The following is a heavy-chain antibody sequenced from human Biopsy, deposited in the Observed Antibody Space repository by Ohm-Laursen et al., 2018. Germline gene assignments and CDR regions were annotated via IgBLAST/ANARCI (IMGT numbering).Heavy chain of an antibody. Sequence: GTLSLTCTVSGGSITSYSWSWIRQPPGKGLEPIGYIYNTGDTTYNPSLQSRVTISLDTSNNHLSLRLRSVTATDAAVYYCARRSAANWYFNLWGRGTLVTVSS. CDR3: ARRSAANWYFNL. D-gene: IGHD6-25*01. V-gene: IGHV4-59*08. CDR1: GGSITSYS. CDR2: IYNTGDT. J-gene: IGHJ2*01.